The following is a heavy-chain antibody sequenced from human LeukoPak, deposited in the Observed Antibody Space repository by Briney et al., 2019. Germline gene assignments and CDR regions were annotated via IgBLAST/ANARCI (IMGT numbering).Heavy chain of an antibody. V-gene: IGHV3-7*01. D-gene: IGHD3-10*01. CDR3: ARVSGPGMNEYFHL. CDR2: IKQDGSEK. CDR1: GFTFSSYW. Sequence: GGSLRLSCAVSGFTFSSYWMNWVRQAPGKGLEWVANIKQDGSEKNYVDSVKGRFTLSRDNAKNTLYLQMNSLRAEDTAVYYCARVSGPGMNEYFHLWGQGTLVTVSS. J-gene: IGHJ1*01.